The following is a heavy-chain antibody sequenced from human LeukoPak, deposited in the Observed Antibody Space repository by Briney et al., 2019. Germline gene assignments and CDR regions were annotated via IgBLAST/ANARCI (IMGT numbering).Heavy chain of an antibody. V-gene: IGHV3-30*04. CDR3: ALDTTSWFEF. D-gene: IGHD1-14*01. Sequence: GGSLRLSCAASGFTFSSYAMHWVRQAPGKGLEWVALISSDGSNTYYADSVKGRFTLSRDNSKNTLSLQMYSLRVEDTAVYYCALDTTSWFEFWGQGTLVTVSS. CDR1: GFTFSSYA. CDR2: ISSDGSNT. J-gene: IGHJ5*01.